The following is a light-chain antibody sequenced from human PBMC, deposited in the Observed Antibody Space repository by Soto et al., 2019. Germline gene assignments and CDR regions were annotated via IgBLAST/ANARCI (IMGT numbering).Light chain of an antibody. Sequence: QSALTQPASVSGSPGQSITISGTGTSSDVGGYNYVSWYQQHPGKAPKLMIYEVSNRPSGVSNRFSGSKSGNTASLTISGLQAEDEADYYCSSYTSSSTSVVFGGGTQLTVL. J-gene: IGLJ2*01. CDR2: EVS. V-gene: IGLV2-14*01. CDR1: SSDVGGYNY. CDR3: SSYTSSSTSVV.